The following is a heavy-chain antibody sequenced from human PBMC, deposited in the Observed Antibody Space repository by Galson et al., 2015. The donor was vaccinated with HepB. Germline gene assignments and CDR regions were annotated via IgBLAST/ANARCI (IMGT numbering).Heavy chain of an antibody. Sequence: SLRLSCAASGFTLSNYAMSWVRQAPGKGLQWVSAISGSGGATYYADSMKGRFTISRDNSKSTVFLQMINLRVDDTAVYFCVKEMEWYSSGTFDYWGQGALVTVSS. CDR1: GFTLSNYA. J-gene: IGHJ4*02. CDR3: VKEMEWYSSGTFDY. V-gene: IGHV3-23*01. CDR2: ISGSGGAT. D-gene: IGHD6-19*01.